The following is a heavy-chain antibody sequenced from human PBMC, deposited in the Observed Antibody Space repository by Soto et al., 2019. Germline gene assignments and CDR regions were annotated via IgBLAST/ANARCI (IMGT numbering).Heavy chain of an antibody. CDR1: GGSISSSSYY. CDR3: ARHGTHSGWEINWFDP. CDR2: IYYSGST. J-gene: IGHJ5*02. D-gene: IGHD6-19*01. V-gene: IGHV4-39*01. Sequence: PETLSLTCPVSGGSISSSSYYWGWIRQPPGKGLEWIGSIYYSGSTYYNPSLKSRVTISVDTSKNQFSLKLSSVTAADTAVYYCARHGTHSGWEINWFDPWGQGTLVTVSS.